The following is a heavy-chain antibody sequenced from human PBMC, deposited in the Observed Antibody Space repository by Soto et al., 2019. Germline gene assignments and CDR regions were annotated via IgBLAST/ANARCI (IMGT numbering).Heavy chain of an antibody. CDR1: GGSLSTNP. V-gene: IGHV1-69*06. D-gene: IGHD2-15*01. CDR3: ARRDSGGFYRFFDS. CDR2: TGSGTGPG. Sequence: SVKVSCKASGGSLSTNPISWVRQAPGQGLEWMGGTGSGTGPGNHAQKFQGRLTVTADKSTSTVYMELTNLSSEDTAVYYCARRDSGGFYRFFDSWGQGTLVTSPQ. J-gene: IGHJ4*02.